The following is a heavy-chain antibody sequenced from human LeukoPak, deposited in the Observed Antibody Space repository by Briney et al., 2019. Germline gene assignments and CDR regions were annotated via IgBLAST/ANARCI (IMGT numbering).Heavy chain of an antibody. D-gene: IGHD2-21*02. J-gene: IGHJ4*02. CDR3: AKGGGDDTYFDY. V-gene: IGHV3-33*06. CDR2: IWYDGSNK. CDR1: GFTFSSYG. Sequence: PGGSLRLSCAASGFTFSSYGMHWVRQAPGKGLEWVAVIWYDGSNKYYADSVKGRFTISRDNSKNTLYLQMNSPRAEDTAVYYCAKGGGDDTYFDYWGQGTLVTVSS.